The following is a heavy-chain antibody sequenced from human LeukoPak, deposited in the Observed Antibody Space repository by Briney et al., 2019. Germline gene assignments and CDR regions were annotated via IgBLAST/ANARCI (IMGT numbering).Heavy chain of an antibody. CDR1: GFTFDDYA. V-gene: IGHV3-43D*03. CDR3: AKDSDPVVTTRNYFDY. D-gene: IGHD2-21*02. CDR2: ISWDGGST. Sequence: GGSLRLSCAASGFTFDDYAMHWVRQAPGKGLEWVSLISWDGGSTFYAGSVRGRFTISRDNSKNSLYLQMNSLRAEDTALYYCAKDSDPVVTTRNYFDYWGRGTLVTVSS. J-gene: IGHJ4*02.